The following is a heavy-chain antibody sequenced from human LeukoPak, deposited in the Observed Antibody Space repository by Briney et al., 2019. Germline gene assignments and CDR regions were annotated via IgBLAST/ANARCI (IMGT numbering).Heavy chain of an antibody. CDR2: ISPSGGST. Sequence: ASVKVSCKAFGYTFTRYYMHWVRQAPGQGPEWMGVISPSGGSTTYAQKFQGRVTLTRDMSTSTDYLELSSLRCEDTAVYYCARGLDGIPYYDFWSGYSASNWFDPWGQGTLVTVSS. V-gene: IGHV1-46*01. D-gene: IGHD3-3*01. CDR1: GYTFTRYY. J-gene: IGHJ5*02. CDR3: ARGLDGIPYYDFWSGYSASNWFDP.